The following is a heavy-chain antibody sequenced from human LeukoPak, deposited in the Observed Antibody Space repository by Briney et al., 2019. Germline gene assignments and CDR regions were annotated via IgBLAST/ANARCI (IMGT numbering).Heavy chain of an antibody. CDR2: VTWDGGST. Sequence: GGSLRLSCAASGFTFDDFAMHWVRQAPGKGLECVSLVTWDGGSTYYADSVKGRFTISRDNSKNSLYLQMNSLRAEDTAVYYCARGRSGLLWFGELSVVEYYFDYWGQGTLVTVSS. CDR1: GFTFDDFA. D-gene: IGHD3-10*01. J-gene: IGHJ4*02. CDR3: ARGRSGLLWFGELSVVEYYFDY. V-gene: IGHV3-43D*03.